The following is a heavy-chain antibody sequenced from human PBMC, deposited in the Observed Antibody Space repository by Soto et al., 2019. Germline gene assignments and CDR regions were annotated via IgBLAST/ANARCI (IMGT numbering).Heavy chain of an antibody. V-gene: IGHV3-15*01. CDR3: TTSYCGGDCYSTDAFDI. J-gene: IGHJ3*02. CDR2: IKSKTDGGTT. D-gene: IGHD2-21*02. CDR1: GFTFSNAW. Sequence: EVQLVESGGGLVKPGGSLRLSCAASGFTFSNAWMSWVRQAPGKGLEWVGRIKSKTDGGTTDYAAPVKGRFTISRDDSKNTLYLQMNSLKTEDTAVYYCTTSYCGGDCYSTDAFDIWGQGTMVTVSS.